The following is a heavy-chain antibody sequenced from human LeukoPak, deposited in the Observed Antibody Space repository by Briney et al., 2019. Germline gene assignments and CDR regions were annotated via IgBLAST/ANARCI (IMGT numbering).Heavy chain of an antibody. Sequence: SETLSLTCTVSGGSISSYYWSWIRQPPGKGLEWIGYIYYSGSTNYNPSLKSRVTISVDTSKNQFSPKLSSVTAADTAVYYCARHGPLKYDFWSGYFDYWGQGTLVTVSS. J-gene: IGHJ4*02. CDR3: ARHGPLKYDFWSGYFDY. V-gene: IGHV4-59*08. CDR2: IYYSGST. CDR1: GGSISSYY. D-gene: IGHD3-3*01.